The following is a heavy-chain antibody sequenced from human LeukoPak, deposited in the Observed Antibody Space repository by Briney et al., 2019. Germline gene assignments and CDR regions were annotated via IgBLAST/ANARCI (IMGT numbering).Heavy chain of an antibody. CDR2: INPNSGGT. V-gene: IGHV1-2*04. CDR3: AKSTSGDDAFDI. D-gene: IGHD2-2*01. Sequence: ASVKVSCKASGYTFTGYYMHWVRQAPGQGLEWMGWINPNSGGTNYAQKVQGWVTMTRDTSISTAYMELSRLRSDDTAVYYCAKSTSGDDAFDIRGQGTMVTVSS. CDR1: GYTFTGYY. J-gene: IGHJ3*02.